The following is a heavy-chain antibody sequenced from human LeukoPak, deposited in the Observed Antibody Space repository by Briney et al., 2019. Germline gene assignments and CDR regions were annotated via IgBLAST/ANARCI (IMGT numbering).Heavy chain of an antibody. CDR3: ARLKNVDDAFDI. CDR1: GGTFSSYA. V-gene: IGHV1-69*06. Sequence: SVKVSCKASGGTFSSYAISWVRQAPGQGLEWMGGIIPIFGTANYAQKFQGRVTITADKSTSTAYMELSRLRSDDTAVYYCARLKNVDDAFDIWGQGTMVTVSS. J-gene: IGHJ3*02. CDR2: IIPIFGTA. D-gene: IGHD1-1*01.